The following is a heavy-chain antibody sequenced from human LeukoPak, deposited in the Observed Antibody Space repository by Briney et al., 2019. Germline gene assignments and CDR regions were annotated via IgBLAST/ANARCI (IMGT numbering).Heavy chain of an antibody. V-gene: IGHV5-51*01. CDR1: GYTFTSYW. CDR2: IFPRDSDV. D-gene: IGHD3-10*01. J-gene: IGHJ6*02. CDR3: VRSLPGTLLRGYGMGV. Sequence: GVSLKISCKTSGYTFTSYWIGWVRQTPGKGLECMGVIFPRDSDVRYSPSFQGQVTISADKSTNTAYLHWGSLKASDSAMYYCVRSLPGTLLRGYGMGVWGPRTTVTVS.